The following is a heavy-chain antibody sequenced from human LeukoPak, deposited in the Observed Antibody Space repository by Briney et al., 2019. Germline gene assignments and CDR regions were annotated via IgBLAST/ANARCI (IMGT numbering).Heavy chain of an antibody. V-gene: IGHV4-61*02. Sequence: SETLSLTCTVSGGSISSGSYYWSWIRQPAGKGLEWIGRIYTSGSTNYNPSLKSRVTISVDTSKNQFSLKLSSVTAADTAVYYCARFPRYYDSSGYSVDYWGQGTLVTVSS. CDR3: ARFPRYYDSSGYSVDY. D-gene: IGHD3-22*01. CDR2: IYTSGST. J-gene: IGHJ4*02. CDR1: GGSISSGSYY.